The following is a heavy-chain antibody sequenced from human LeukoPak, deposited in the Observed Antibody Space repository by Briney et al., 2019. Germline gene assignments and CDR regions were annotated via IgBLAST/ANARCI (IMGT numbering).Heavy chain of an antibody. J-gene: IGHJ4*02. Sequence: GGSLRLSCAASGFTVSSNYMSWVRQAPGKGLEWVSAIYSGGSTYYADSVKGRFTISRDNSKNTLYLQMNSLRAEDTAVYYCARARDSSAWFSSDYWSQGTLVTVSS. CDR2: IYSGGST. V-gene: IGHV3-53*01. CDR3: ARARDSSAWFSSDY. CDR1: GFTVSSNY. D-gene: IGHD6-13*01.